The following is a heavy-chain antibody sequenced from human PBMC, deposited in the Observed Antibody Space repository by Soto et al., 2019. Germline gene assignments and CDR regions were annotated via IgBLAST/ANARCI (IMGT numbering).Heavy chain of an antibody. D-gene: IGHD3-10*01. J-gene: IGHJ6*02. CDR3: ARHAFGSGFYYGMNV. CDR1: GDAITSYF. Sequence: SETLSLTCAVSGDAITSYFWSWIRQPPEKGLEWLGYIYYTGSTIYNPSLMRRVTISLDTSKNQFSLKLSSVTAADTAVYYCARHAFGSGFYYGMNVWGQGTTVTVSS. V-gene: IGHV4-59*08. CDR2: IYYTGST.